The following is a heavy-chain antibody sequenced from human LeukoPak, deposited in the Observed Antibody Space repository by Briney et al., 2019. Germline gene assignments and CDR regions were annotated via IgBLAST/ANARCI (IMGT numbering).Heavy chain of an antibody. CDR1: GFTFSSYS. CDR3: ARDQSQFSKDAFDI. Sequence: GGSLRLSCAASGFTFSSYSMNWVRQAPGKGLEWVSSISSSSSYIYYADSVKGRFTISRDNAKNSLYLQMNSLRAEDTAVYYCARDQSQFSKDAFDIWGQGTMVTVSS. J-gene: IGHJ3*02. V-gene: IGHV3-21*01. CDR2: ISSSSSYI. D-gene: IGHD6-19*01.